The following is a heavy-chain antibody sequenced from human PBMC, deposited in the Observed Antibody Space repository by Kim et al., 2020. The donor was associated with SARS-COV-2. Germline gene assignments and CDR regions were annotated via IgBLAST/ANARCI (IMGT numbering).Heavy chain of an antibody. J-gene: IGHJ2*01. CDR1: GYSFTSYW. Sequence: GESLKISCKGSGYSFTSYWIGWVRQMPGKGLEWMGIIYPGDSDTRYSPSFQGQVTISADKSISTAYLQWSSLKASDTAMYYCARQGLGYSSSWYNLWYFDLWGRGTLVTVSS. V-gene: IGHV5-51*01. CDR2: IYPGDSDT. CDR3: ARQGLGYSSSWYNLWYFDL. D-gene: IGHD6-13*01.